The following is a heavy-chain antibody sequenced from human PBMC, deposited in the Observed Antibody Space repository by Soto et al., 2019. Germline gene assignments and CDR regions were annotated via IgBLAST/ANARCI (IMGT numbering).Heavy chain of an antibody. CDR3: ARGVTVFGLVSRFWFDP. J-gene: IGHJ5*02. V-gene: IGHV4-30-4*01. Sequence: ALPPTLTGSGGSISSGGYSRSCVRPSPGKGLEWIGHIYNSGITYYNPSLKSRVVISIDTSRNQFSLRLNSLTAADRAVYFCARGVTVFGLVSRFWFDPWGQGTVVTVSS. CDR1: GGSISSGGYS. CDR2: IYNSGIT. D-gene: IGHD3-3*01.